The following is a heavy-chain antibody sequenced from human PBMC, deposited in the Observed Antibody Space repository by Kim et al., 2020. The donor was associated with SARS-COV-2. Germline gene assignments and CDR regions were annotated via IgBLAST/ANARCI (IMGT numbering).Heavy chain of an antibody. J-gene: IGHJ6*02. V-gene: IGHV1-69*13. Sequence: SVKVSCKASGGTFSSYAISWVRQAPGQALEWMGGIIPIFGTANYAQKFQGRVTITADESTSTAYMELSSLRSEDTAVYYCARAYYYGSGSYYNGYYYYGMDVWGQGTTVTVSS. CDR3: ARAYYYGSGSYYNGYYYYGMDV. CDR2: IIPIFGTA. D-gene: IGHD3-10*01. CDR1: GGTFSSYA.